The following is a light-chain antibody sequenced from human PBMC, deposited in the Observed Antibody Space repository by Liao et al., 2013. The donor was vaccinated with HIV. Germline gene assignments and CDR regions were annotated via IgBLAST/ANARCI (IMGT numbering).Light chain of an antibody. J-gene: IGLJ2*01. V-gene: IGLV3-1*01. CDR3: QAWDSSADVV. CDR1: RLGDKY. CDR2: QNT. Sequence: SYDLTQPPSVSVSPGQTATITCSGDRLGDKYTCWYQQRPGQSPVLVIYQNTKRPSGIPERFSASTSGNTATLTISGTQAMDEADYFCQAWDSSADVVFGGGTKLTVL.